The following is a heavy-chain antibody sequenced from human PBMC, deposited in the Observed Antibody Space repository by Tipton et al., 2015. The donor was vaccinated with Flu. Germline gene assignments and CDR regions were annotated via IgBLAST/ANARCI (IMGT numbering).Heavy chain of an antibody. V-gene: IGHV4-38-2*02. CDR1: GYSISTRYY. D-gene: IGHD3-10*01. CDR3: ARSTYHYGSGSSDY. J-gene: IGHJ4*02. CDR2: ISHSGRT. Sequence: LSLTCTVSGYSISTRYYWGWIRQPPGKGLEWIGCISHSGRTYYNPSLKSRVTISVDTAKNQFSQRLSSVTAADTAVYYCARSTYHYGSGSSDYWGQGTLVTVYS.